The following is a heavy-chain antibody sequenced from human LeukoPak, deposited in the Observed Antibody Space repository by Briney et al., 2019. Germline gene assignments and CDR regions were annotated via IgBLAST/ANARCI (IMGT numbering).Heavy chain of an antibody. V-gene: IGHV3-11*05. CDR1: GFTFSDYF. CDR3: AREAGYYGSENWFDP. Sequence: GGSLRLSCAASGFTFSDYFMSWVRQAPRKGLEWVSHISGSGSDMRYADSVTGRFTISRDNAKNSLYLQMNSLRAEDTAVYYCAREAGYYGSENWFDPWGQGTLVTVSS. D-gene: IGHD3-10*01. J-gene: IGHJ5*02. CDR2: ISGSGSDM.